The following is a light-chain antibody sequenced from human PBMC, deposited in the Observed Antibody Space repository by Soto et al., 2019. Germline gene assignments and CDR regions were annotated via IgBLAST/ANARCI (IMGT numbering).Light chain of an antibody. V-gene: IGLV4-69*01. CDR2: LNSDGSH. CDR3: QTWGTGIQV. J-gene: IGLJ3*02. CDR1: SGHSSYA. Sequence: QLVLTQSPSASASPGASVKLTCTLSSGHSSYAIAWHQQQPEKGPRYLMKLNSDGSHSKGDGIPDRFSGSSSGAERYLTISGLQSEDEADYYCQTWGTGIQVFGGGTKLTVL.